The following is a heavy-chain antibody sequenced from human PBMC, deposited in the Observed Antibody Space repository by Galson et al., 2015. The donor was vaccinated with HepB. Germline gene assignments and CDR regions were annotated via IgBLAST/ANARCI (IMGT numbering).Heavy chain of an antibody. J-gene: IGHJ6*02. CDR2: IGTAGDP. CDR1: GFTFSSYD. V-gene: IGHV3-13*05. Sequence: SLRLSCAASGFTFSSYDMHWVRQATGKGLEWVSAIGTAGDPYYPGSVKGRFTISRENAKNSLYLQMNSLRAGDTAVYYCARGSSMVRGANPLGMDVWGQGTTVTVSS. CDR3: ARGSSMVRGANPLGMDV. D-gene: IGHD3-10*01.